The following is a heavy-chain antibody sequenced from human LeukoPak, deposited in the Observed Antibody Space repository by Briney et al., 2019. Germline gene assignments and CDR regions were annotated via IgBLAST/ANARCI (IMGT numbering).Heavy chain of an antibody. D-gene: IGHD6-13*01. J-gene: IGHJ5*02. CDR2: IYYSGTT. Sequence: SEILSLTCTVSGGSIDSNSWTWIRQPPGKGLEWIGYIYYSGTTNYNPSLKSRVTMSVDMSKNQFSLKLSSVTAADTAVYYCARRSSSWKNWFDPWGQGTLVTVSS. V-gene: IGHV4-59*01. CDR3: ARRSSSWKNWFDP. CDR1: GGSIDSNS.